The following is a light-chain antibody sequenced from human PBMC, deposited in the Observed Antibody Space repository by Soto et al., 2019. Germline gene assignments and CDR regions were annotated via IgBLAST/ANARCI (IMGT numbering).Light chain of an antibody. CDR2: GAS. V-gene: IGKV3-20*01. CDR3: QQFGSSIPHT. Sequence: EIVMTQSPGTLSLSPGERATISCRASQVIGSRYLAWYHQKSGQAPRLLIYGASSRAPGIPDRFSGNGSGTDFTLTISRLEPEDFGVYYCQQFGSSIPHTFGQGTKLEIK. J-gene: IGKJ2*01. CDR1: QVIGSRY.